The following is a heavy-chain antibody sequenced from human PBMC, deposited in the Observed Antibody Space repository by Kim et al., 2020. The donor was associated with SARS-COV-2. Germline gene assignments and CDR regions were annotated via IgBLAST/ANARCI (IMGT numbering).Heavy chain of an antibody. V-gene: IGHV4-34*01. CDR1: VGSFSGYN. J-gene: IGHJ6*02. Sequence: SETLSLRCAVYVGSFSGYNWNWIRQSPGKGLEWIGEINHSGATNYNPSLKSRVVISVDTSKNQISLKVTSVTAADTARYFCARGRAGVVPSPILGLGPYYHYYALDVCGQGTTVAVSS. D-gene: IGHD3-3*01. CDR2: INHSGAT. CDR3: ARGRAGVVPSPILGLGPYYHYYALDV.